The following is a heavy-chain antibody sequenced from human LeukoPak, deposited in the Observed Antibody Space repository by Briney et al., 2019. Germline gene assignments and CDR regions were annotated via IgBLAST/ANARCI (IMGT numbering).Heavy chain of an antibody. CDR2: IYYSGST. Sequence: SETLSLTCTVSGGSISSYYWSWIRQPPRKGLEWIGYIYYSGSTNYNPSLKSRVTISVDTSKNQFSLKLSSVTAADTAVYYCARVAYSSSWYLDSAFDYWGQGTLVTVSS. D-gene: IGHD6-13*01. CDR1: GGSISSYY. J-gene: IGHJ4*02. V-gene: IGHV4-59*01. CDR3: ARVAYSSSWYLDSAFDY.